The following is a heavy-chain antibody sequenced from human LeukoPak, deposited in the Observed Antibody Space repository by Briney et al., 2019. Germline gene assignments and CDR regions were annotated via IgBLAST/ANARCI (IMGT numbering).Heavy chain of an antibody. Sequence: PGGSLRLSCAASGFTFSSYWMSWVRQAPGKGLEWVANIKLDGSETNYVDSVKGRFTISRDNAKNSLFLQMNSLRAEDTAVYYCARFLYCGGDCYADAFDIWGQGTMVTVSS. CDR3: ARFLYCGGDCYADAFDI. CDR2: IKLDGSET. D-gene: IGHD2-21*02. CDR1: GFTFSSYW. V-gene: IGHV3-7*02. J-gene: IGHJ3*02.